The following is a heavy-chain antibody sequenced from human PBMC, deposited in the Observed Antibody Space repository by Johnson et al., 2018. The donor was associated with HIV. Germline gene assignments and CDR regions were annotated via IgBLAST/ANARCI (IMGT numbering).Heavy chain of an antibody. Sequence: QEQLVESGGGVVQPGRSLRLSCAASGFTFSSYGMHWVRQAPGKGLEWVSVIYSGGSTYYADSVKGRFTISRDNSKNTLYLQMNSLRAEDTAVYYCARARAGDAFDIWGQGTMVTVSS. J-gene: IGHJ3*02. CDR3: ARARAGDAFDI. CDR1: GFTFSSYG. CDR2: IYSGGST. D-gene: IGHD6-13*01. V-gene: IGHV3-NL1*01.